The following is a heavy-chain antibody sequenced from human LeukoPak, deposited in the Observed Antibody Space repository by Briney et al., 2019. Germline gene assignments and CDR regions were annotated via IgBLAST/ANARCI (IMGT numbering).Heavy chain of an antibody. CDR1: GFTFKSYD. CDR2: ISASGGST. CDR3: AKWKYSNSGIDDY. J-gene: IGHJ4*02. Sequence: GGSLRLSCAASGFTFKSYDMNWVRQAPGKGLEWVSTISASGGSTYYADSVKGRFTISRDNSKNMLYLQMNSLRAEDTAVYYCAKWKYSNSGIDDYWGQGTLVTVSS. V-gene: IGHV3-23*01. D-gene: IGHD6-6*01.